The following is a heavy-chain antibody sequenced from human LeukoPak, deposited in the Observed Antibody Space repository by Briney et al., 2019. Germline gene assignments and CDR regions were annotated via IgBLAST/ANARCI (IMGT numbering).Heavy chain of an antibody. CDR2: IYPNSGGT. D-gene: IGHD7-27*01. CDR3: ARLWGKYDAFDI. J-gene: IGHJ3*02. V-gene: IGHV1-2*02. Sequence: ASVKVSCKPSGYTFTGYYMHLVRQAPGHGLEWMGWIYPNSGGTNYPQKFQGRVTMPRDTSISTAYMELSSLRSDDTAVYYCARLWGKYDAFDIWGQGTMVTVSS. CDR1: GYTFTGYY.